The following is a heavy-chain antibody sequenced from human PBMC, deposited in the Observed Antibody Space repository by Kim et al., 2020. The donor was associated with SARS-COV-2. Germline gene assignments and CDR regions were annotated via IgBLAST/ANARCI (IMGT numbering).Heavy chain of an antibody. Sequence: GGSLRLSCAASGFTFSSYSMNWVRQAPGKGLEWVSSISSSSSYIYYADSVKGRFTISRDNAKNSLYLQMNSLRAEDTAVYYCARGGSHYDSSGYFVWGQGTLVTVSS. CDR3: ARGGSHYDSSGYFV. CDR1: GFTFSSYS. CDR2: ISSSSSYI. D-gene: IGHD3-22*01. J-gene: IGHJ4*02. V-gene: IGHV3-21*01.